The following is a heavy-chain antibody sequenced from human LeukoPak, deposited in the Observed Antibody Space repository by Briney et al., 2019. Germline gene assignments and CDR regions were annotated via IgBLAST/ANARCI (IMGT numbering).Heavy chain of an antibody. J-gene: IGHJ4*02. CDR1: GFTFDDYA. D-gene: IGHD3-22*01. CDR3: AKDISSGYYYLDY. CDR2: ISWDGGST. V-gene: IGHV3-43D*04. Sequence: GGSLRLSCAASGFTFDDYAMHWVRQAPGKGLEWVSLISWDGGSTYYADSVKGRFTISRDNSKNSLYLQMNSLRAEDTALYYYAKDISSGYYYLDYWGQGTLVTVSS.